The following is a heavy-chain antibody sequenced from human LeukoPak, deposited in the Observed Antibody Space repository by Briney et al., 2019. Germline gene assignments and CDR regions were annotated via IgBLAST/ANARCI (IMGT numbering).Heavy chain of an antibody. CDR1: GFTFSSYA. CDR2: ISGSGGST. D-gene: IGHD2-2*01. Sequence: GGSLRLSCAASGFTFSSYAMSWVRRAPGKGLEWVSAISGSGGSTYYADSVKGRFTISRDNSKNTLYLQMNSLRAEDTAVYYCATTHCSSTSCQKGDYWGQGTLVTVSS. V-gene: IGHV3-23*01. CDR3: ATTHCSSTSCQKGDY. J-gene: IGHJ4*02.